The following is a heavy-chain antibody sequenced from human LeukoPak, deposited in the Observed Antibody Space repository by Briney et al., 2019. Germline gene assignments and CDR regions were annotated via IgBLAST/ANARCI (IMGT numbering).Heavy chain of an antibody. V-gene: IGHV3-23*01. Sequence: GGSMRLSGAASGFTFSSYAMSWVRQAPGKGLEWVSAISGSGGSTYYADSGKGRFTISRDNSKNTLYLQMNSLNAEDTAGYYCAIEPGYGSGSHPFDYWGQGTLVTVSS. D-gene: IGHD6-19*01. CDR1: GFTFSSYA. CDR2: ISGSGGST. CDR3: AIEPGYGSGSHPFDY. J-gene: IGHJ4*02.